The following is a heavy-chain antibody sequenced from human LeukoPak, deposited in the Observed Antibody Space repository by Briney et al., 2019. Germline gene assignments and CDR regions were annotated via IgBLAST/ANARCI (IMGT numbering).Heavy chain of an antibody. Sequence: GGSLRLSCVASGVTLSNYAMSWARQAPGKGLEWVSGISSSGSGGNTYYADSVKGRFTISRDSSRNTLYLQMNSLRAEDTAVYYCAKLGSRKSGSYYPDYVAFDIWGQGTMVTVSS. CDR1: GVTLSNYA. D-gene: IGHD1-26*01. V-gene: IGHV3-23*01. CDR3: AKLGSRKSGSYYPDYVAFDI. J-gene: IGHJ3*02. CDR2: ISSSGSGGNT.